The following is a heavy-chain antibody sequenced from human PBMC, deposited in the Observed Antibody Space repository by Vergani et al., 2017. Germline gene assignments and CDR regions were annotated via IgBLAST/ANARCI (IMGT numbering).Heavy chain of an antibody. V-gene: IGHV4-59*01. CDR2: IYYSGST. J-gene: IGHJ3*02. CDR3: ARDGPAGAFDI. D-gene: IGHD6-19*01. CDR1: GGSISSYY. Sequence: QVQLQESGPGLVKPSETLSLTCTVSGGSISSYYWSWIRQPPGKGLEWIGYIYYSGSTNYNSSLKSRVTISVDTSKNQFSLKLSSVTAADTAVYYCARDGPAGAFDIWGQGTMVTVSS.